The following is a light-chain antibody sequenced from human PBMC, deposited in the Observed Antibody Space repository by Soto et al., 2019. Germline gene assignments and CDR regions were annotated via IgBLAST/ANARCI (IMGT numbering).Light chain of an antibody. J-gene: IGKJ4*01. CDR2: SVS. CDR1: QSIAGTS. CDR3: QRYGHSPPAS. V-gene: IGKV3-20*01. Sequence: ESVLTQSPGTLSVSPGESATLSCRARQSIAGTSLAWFQQKRGQAPRLLIFSVSIRPPGITDRFSGSGSGTDCTLTISKLEPADFAVYFCQRYGHSPPASFGGETKVEI.